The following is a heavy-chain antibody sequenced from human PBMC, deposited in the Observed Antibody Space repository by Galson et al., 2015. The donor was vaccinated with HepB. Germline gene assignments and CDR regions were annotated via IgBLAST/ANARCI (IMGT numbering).Heavy chain of an antibody. CDR1: GFTFRNYA. CDR2: ISGGGGTT. D-gene: IGHD4-17*01. Sequence: SLRLSCAGSGFTFRNYAMSWVRQAPGKGLEWVSIISGGGGTTYYAESMKGRFTFSRDNSKNTLYLHMGGLRAEDTAVYYCAKASDDGDYHFEYWGQGTLVTVSS. V-gene: IGHV3-23*01. J-gene: IGHJ4*02. CDR3: AKASDDGDYHFEY.